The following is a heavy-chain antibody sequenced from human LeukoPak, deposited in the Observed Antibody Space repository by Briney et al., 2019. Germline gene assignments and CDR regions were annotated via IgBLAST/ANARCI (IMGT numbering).Heavy chain of an antibody. D-gene: IGHD3-10*01. V-gene: IGHV3-30*18. CDR1: RLTLSDYC. CDR2: ISYDGGNK. CDR3: AKVFEVRGARRPKDY. J-gene: IGHJ4*02. Sequence: GGSLTLSCAPSRLTLSDYCTHWVRHAPGEGLEWVPLISYDGGNKFYADSVGDRFTISIDNSKNTLFLQMNSLRIEDTAVYYCAKVFEVRGARRPKDYWGQGTLVIVSS.